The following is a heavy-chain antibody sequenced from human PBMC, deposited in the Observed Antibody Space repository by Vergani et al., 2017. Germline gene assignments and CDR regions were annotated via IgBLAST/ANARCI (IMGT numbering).Heavy chain of an antibody. Sequence: EVQLLESGGGLVQPGGSLRLSCAASGFTFSSYAMSWVRQAPGKGLEWVSYISSSSSYTNYADSVKGRFTISRDNAKNSLYLQMNSLRAEDTAVYYCARRGYCSSTSCYGDAFDIWGQGTMVTVSS. CDR2: ISSSSSYT. J-gene: IGHJ3*02. CDR1: GFTFSSYA. V-gene: IGHV3-48*04. D-gene: IGHD2-2*01. CDR3: ARRGYCSSTSCYGDAFDI.